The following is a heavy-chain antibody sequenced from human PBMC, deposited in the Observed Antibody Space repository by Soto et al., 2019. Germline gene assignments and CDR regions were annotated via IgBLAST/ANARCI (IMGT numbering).Heavy chain of an antibody. J-gene: IGHJ6*02. CDR3: ARGGEPERITIFGVDPYYYGMDV. Sequence: GTPFPPPTVSCGALRKGGYFWGLVRPPPGEGLGWIWYIYYSGSTNYNPSLKSRVTISVDTSKNQFSLKLSSVTAADTAVYYCARGGEPERITIFGVDPYYYGMDVWGQGTTVTVSS. CDR2: IYYSGST. CDR1: CGALRKGGYF. D-gene: IGHD3-3*01. V-gene: IGHV4-61*08.